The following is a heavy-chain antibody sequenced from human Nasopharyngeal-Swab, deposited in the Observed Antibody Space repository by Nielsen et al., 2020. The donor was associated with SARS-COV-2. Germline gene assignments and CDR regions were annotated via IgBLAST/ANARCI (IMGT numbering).Heavy chain of an antibody. Sequence: GESLKISCAASGFTFSSFGMHWVRQAPGKGLEWVALIAHDASKEYYVDSVKGRFSISRDSSKNTLYLQMASLRGEDTAVYYCARDAPAHYGAFYWGRGTLVTVSS. D-gene: IGHD4-17*01. CDR2: IAHDASKE. CDR3: ARDAPAHYGAFY. V-gene: IGHV3-30*03. J-gene: IGHJ4*02. CDR1: GFTFSSFG.